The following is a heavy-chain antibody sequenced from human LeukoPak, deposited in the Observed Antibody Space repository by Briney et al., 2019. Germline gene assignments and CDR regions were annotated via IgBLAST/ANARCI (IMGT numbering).Heavy chain of an antibody. CDR2: IYYSGST. V-gene: IGHV4-39*01. D-gene: IGHD5-24*01. J-gene: IGHJ4*02. CDR3: ASGIVEMATYESLYYFDY. CDR1: GGSISSSSYY. Sequence: SETLSLTCPVSGGSISSSSYYWGWIGQPPGKGLEWIGSIYYSGSTYYNPSLKGRVTISVDTSKNQFSLKLSSVTAADTAVYYCASGIVEMATYESLYYFDYWGQGTLVTVSS.